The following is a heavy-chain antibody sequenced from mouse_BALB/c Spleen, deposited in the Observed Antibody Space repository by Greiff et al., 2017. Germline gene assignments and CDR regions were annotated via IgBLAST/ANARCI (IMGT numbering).Heavy chain of an antibody. Sequence: EVMLVESGGGLVKPGGSLKLSCAASGFTFSSYAMSWVRQSPEKRLEWVAEISSGGSYTYYPDTVTGRFTISSDNAKNTLYLEMSSLRSEDTAMYYCAREGYGNYYAMDYWGQGTSVTVSS. D-gene: IGHD2-10*02. CDR1: GFTFSSYA. J-gene: IGHJ4*01. CDR3: AREGYGNYYAMDY. CDR2: ISSGGSYT. V-gene: IGHV5-9-4*01.